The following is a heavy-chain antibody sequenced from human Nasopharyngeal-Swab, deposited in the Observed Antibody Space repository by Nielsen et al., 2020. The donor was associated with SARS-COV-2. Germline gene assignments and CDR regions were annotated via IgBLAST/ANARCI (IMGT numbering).Heavy chain of an antibody. D-gene: IGHD7-27*01. CDR3: AKDSRTGRSLGLFGMDV. CDR2: ISRDSGSI. J-gene: IGHJ6*02. V-gene: IGHV3-9*01. Sequence: GGSLRLSCEGSGLSIDEYAMYWVRQAPGKGLEWVSGISRDSGSINYVDSVKGRFTISRDNAKNSLYMKMNSLRPDDPALYYCAKDSRTGRSLGLFGMDVWGQGTTVIVSS. CDR1: GLSIDEYA.